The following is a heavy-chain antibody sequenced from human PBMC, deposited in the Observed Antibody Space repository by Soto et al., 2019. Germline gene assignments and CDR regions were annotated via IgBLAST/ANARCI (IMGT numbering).Heavy chain of an antibody. V-gene: IGHV3-30*18. Sequence: QVQLVESGGGVVQPGRSLRLSCAASGFTLSSYGMHWVRQAPGKGLEWVAVISYDGSNKYYADSVKGRFTSSRDNTKNTLYLQMNSLRAEDTAVYYGAKVVWSGPMDVWGQGTTVTLSS. CDR1: GFTLSSYG. CDR3: AKVVWSGPMDV. D-gene: IGHD3-3*01. CDR2: ISYDGSNK. J-gene: IGHJ6*02.